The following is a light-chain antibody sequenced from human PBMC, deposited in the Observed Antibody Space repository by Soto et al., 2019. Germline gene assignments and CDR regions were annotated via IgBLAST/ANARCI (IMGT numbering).Light chain of an antibody. CDR3: KQYNNWPRAT. CDR2: RTS. Sequence: ILMTQSPATLSVSPGERATLSCRASPSISSNLAWYQQKPGQAPRLLMFRTSSRATGFPARFSGSGSGTEFNLTISSLQSEDFGVYYCKQYNNWPRATFGGGTKVDIK. CDR1: PSISSN. J-gene: IGKJ4*01. V-gene: IGKV3-15*01.